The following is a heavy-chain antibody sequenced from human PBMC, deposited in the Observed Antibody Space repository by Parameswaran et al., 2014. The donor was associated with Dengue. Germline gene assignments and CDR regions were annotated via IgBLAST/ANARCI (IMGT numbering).Heavy chain of an antibody. Sequence: VRQMPGKGLEWIGEINHSGSTNYNPSLKSRVTISVDTSKNQFSLKLSSVTAADTAVYYCARGTRVGGYDMYYYYYGMDVWGQGTTVTVSS. CDR2: INHSGST. V-gene: IGHV4-34*01. D-gene: IGHD5-12*01. CDR3: ARGTRVGGYDMYYYYYGMDV. J-gene: IGHJ6*02.